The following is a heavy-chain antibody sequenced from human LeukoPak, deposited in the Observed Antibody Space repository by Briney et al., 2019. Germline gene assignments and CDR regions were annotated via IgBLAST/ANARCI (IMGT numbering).Heavy chain of an antibody. J-gene: IGHJ1*01. D-gene: IGHD4-17*01. Sequence: GGSLRLSCAASGFTFSSYSMNWVRQAPGKGLEWVSYISSSSSTIYYADSVKGRFTISRDNAKNSLYLQMNSLRAEDTAVYYCARDSDDYGDYAGYFQHWGQGTLVTVSS. CDR1: GFTFSSYS. CDR2: ISSSSSTI. V-gene: IGHV3-48*01. CDR3: ARDSDDYGDYAGYFQH.